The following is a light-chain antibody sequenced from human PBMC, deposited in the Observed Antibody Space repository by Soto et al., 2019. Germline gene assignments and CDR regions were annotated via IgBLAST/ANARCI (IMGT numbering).Light chain of an antibody. Sequence: SYELTQPPSVSVAPGQTAKITCGGTNIGSKTVHWYQQKAGQAPVLVVYDDSDRPSGIPERFSGSNSGNTATLTISRVEAGDEADYYCQVWDNSSDHQRVFGTGTKLTVL. J-gene: IGLJ1*01. V-gene: IGLV3-21*02. CDR3: QVWDNSSDHQRV. CDR2: DDS. CDR1: NIGSKT.